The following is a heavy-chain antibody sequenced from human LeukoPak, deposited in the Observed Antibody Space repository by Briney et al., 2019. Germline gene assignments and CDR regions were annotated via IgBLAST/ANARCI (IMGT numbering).Heavy chain of an antibody. J-gene: IGHJ5*02. D-gene: IGHD1-26*01. CDR1: GGSISSYY. Sequence: SETLSLTCTVSGGSISSYYWSWIRQPAGKGLEWIGRIYTSGSTNYNPSLKSRVTTSVDTSKNQFSLKLSSVTAADTAVYYCARGKVKNIPYSKRSNWFDPWGQGTLVTVSS. V-gene: IGHV4-4*07. CDR3: ARGKVKNIPYSKRSNWFDP. CDR2: IYTSGST.